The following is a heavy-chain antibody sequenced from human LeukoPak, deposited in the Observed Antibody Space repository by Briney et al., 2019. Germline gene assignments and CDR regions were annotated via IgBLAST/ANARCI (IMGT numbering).Heavy chain of an antibody. D-gene: IGHD3-22*01. Sequence: GGSLRLSCEASGFTFSSYSMNWVRQAPGKGLEWVSYISSSRTTIYYADSVKGRFTISRDNAKNSLYLQMNSLRDEDTAVYYCARALYYYDNSASGWFDPWGQGTLATVSS. J-gene: IGHJ5*02. CDR3: ARALYYYDNSASGWFDP. V-gene: IGHV3-48*02. CDR1: GFTFSSYS. CDR2: ISSSRTTI.